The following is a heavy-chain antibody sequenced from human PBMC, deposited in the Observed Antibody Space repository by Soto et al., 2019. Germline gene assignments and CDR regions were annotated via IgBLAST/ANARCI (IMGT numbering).Heavy chain of an antibody. D-gene: IGHD3-22*01. V-gene: IGHV3-23*01. CDR1: GFTFSSYA. J-gene: IGHJ4*02. CDR3: AKDFDSDGGDSSGYSAY. Sequence: GGSLRLSCAASGFTFSSYAMSWVRQAPGKGLEWVSAISGSGGSTYYADSVKGRFTISRDNSKNTLYLQMNSLRAEDTAVYYCAKDFDSDGGDSSGYSAYWGQGTLVTVSS. CDR2: ISGSGGST.